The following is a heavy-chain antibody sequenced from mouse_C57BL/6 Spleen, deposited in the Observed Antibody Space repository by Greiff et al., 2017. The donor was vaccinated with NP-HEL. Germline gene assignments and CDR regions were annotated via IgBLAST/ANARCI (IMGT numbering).Heavy chain of an antibody. J-gene: IGHJ2*01. CDR3: TPNWERPDSNFDY. V-gene: IGHV14-4*01. CDR2: IDPETGVT. CDR1: GFNIKDDY. Sequence: VQLQQSGAELVRPGASVKLSCTASGFNIKDDYMHWVKQRPEQGLEWIGWIDPETGVTEYASTFQGKAPITADTSSNTAYLQLSSLTSEDTAVYYCTPNWERPDSNFDYWGQGTTLTVSS. D-gene: IGHD4-1*01.